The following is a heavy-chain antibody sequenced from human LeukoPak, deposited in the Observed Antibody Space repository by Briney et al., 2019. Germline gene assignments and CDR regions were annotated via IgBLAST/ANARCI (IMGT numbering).Heavy chain of an antibody. Sequence: SETLSLTCTVSGGSVSSYYWSWIRQPAGKGLEWIGRVYTNGSTNYNPSLKSRVTISVHTSKNQFSLKLSYVTAADTAMYYCARDSRGYYGSGSYLDYWGQGTLVTVSS. V-gene: IGHV4-4*07. D-gene: IGHD3-10*01. CDR3: ARDSRGYYGSGSYLDY. CDR1: GGSVSSYY. J-gene: IGHJ4*02. CDR2: VYTNGST.